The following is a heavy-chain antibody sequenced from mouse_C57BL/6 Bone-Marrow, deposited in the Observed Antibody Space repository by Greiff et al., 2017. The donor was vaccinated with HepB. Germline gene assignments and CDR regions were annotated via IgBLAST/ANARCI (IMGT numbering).Heavy chain of an antibody. CDR2: IDPSDSET. CDR3: ARRGKYDYDDGGYFDY. D-gene: IGHD2-4*01. CDR1: GYTFTSYW. J-gene: IGHJ2*01. Sequence: VQLQQSGAELVRPGSSVKLSCKASGYTFTSYWMHWVKQRPIQGLEWIGNIDPSDSETHYNQKFKDKATLTVDKSSSTAYMQLSSLTSEDSAVYYCARRGKYDYDDGGYFDYWGQGTTLTVSS. V-gene: IGHV1-52*01.